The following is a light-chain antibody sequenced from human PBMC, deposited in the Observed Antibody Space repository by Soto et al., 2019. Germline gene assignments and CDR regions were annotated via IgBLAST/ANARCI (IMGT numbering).Light chain of an antibody. Sequence: QSVLTHPASVSGSPGQSITIYCTGTNNDVGDYHYVSWYQQHPGKAPKLIIYEVSNRPSGISDRFYASKSGNTVSPTNSGREAEDEANYFCSSYTNSNPRVFGTGTKAPS. CDR3: SSYTNSNPRV. CDR2: EVS. V-gene: IGLV2-14*01. CDR1: NNDVGDYHY. J-gene: IGLJ1*01.